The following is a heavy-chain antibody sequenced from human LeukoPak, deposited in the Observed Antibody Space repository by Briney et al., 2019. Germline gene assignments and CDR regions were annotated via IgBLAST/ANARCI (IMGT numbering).Heavy chain of an antibody. CDR3: ARHRRLTHYFDY. J-gene: IGHJ4*02. Sequence: KPSETLSLTCTVSGGSISSYYWSWIRQPPGKGLEWIGDIYYSGSTNYNPSLKSRVTISVDTSKNQFSLKLSSVTAADTAVYYCARHRRLTHYFDYWGQGTLVTVSS. CDR2: IYYSGST. CDR1: GGSISSYY. V-gene: IGHV4-59*08.